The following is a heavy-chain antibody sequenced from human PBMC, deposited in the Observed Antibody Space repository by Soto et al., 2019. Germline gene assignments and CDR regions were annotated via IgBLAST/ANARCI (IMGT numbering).Heavy chain of an antibody. CDR2: IYPGDSDT. Sequence: PGESLKISCKGSGYSFTSYWIGWVRQMPGKGLEWMGIIYPGDSDTRYSPSFQGQVTISADKSISTAYLQWSSLKASDTAMYYCARRAYDFWSGYSSSYYFDYSGHGTLVTVYS. J-gene: IGHJ4*01. CDR1: GYSFTSYW. V-gene: IGHV5-51*01. D-gene: IGHD3-3*01. CDR3: ARRAYDFWSGYSSSYYFDY.